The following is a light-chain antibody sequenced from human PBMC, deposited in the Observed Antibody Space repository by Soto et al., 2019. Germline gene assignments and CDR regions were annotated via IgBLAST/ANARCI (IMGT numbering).Light chain of an antibody. CDR1: QSISSL. CDR2: HAS. CDR3: QQNTSYWT. Sequence: DIQMTQYPSTLSASIGHTVTITCRARQSISSLLAAYQQKPGKAPKLLFNHASSLESGDPSRLRGRGTGKEFILTISILPTDVFANYCCQQNTSYWTFGRGTKVDIX. V-gene: IGKV1-5*01. J-gene: IGKJ1*01.